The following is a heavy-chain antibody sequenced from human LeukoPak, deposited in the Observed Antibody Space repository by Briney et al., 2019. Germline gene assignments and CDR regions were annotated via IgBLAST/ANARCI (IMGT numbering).Heavy chain of an antibody. V-gene: IGHV3-11*06. CDR2: ISSSSSYI. CDR1: GFTFSDYY. J-gene: IGHJ3*02. D-gene: IGHD4-23*01. CDR3: AREAVPAAILFVPGDYGGNSGDAFDI. Sequence: GGSLRLSCAASGFTFSDYYMSWIRQAPGKGLEWVSSISSSSSYIYYADSVKGRFTISRDNAKNSLYLQMNSLRAEDTAVYYCAREAVPAAILFVPGDYGGNSGDAFDIWGQGTMVTVSS.